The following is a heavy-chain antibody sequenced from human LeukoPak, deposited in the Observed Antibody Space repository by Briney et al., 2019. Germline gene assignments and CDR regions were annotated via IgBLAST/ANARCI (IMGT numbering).Heavy chain of an antibody. D-gene: IGHD6-13*01. Sequence: ASVKVSCKASGYSFSSSGITWVRQAPGQGLEWMGWISAYNGNTNYAQKLQGRVTMTTDTSTSTAYMELRSLRSDDTAVYYCARDLHSSSWNPLGYWGQGTLVTVSS. CDR2: ISAYNGNT. CDR1: GYSFSSSG. V-gene: IGHV1-18*01. J-gene: IGHJ4*02. CDR3: ARDLHSSSWNPLGY.